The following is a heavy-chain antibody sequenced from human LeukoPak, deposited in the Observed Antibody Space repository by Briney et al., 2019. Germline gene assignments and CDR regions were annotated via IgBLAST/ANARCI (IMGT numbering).Heavy chain of an antibody. J-gene: IGHJ6*04. CDR3: ARDALRYFDWLLADPHYYYGMDV. CDR1: GFTFSSYS. CDR2: ISSSSSYI. D-gene: IGHD3-9*01. Sequence: PGGPLRLSCAASGFTFSSYSMNWVRQAPGKGLEWVSSISSSSSYIYYADSVKGRFTISRDNAKNSLYLQMNSLRAEDTAVYYCARDALRYFDWLLADPHYYYGMDVWGKGTTVTVSS. V-gene: IGHV3-21*01.